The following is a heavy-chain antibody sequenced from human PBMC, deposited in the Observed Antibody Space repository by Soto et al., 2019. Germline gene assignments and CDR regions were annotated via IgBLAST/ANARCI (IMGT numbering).Heavy chain of an antibody. J-gene: IGHJ3*02. V-gene: IGHV5-51*01. CDR2: IYPGDSDT. CDR1: GYTFTNYW. Sequence: PGESLKISCQGYGYTFTNYWIGWVRQMPGKGLEWMGVIYPGDSDTRYCPSFQGQVTISADRSISTVYLQWSSLKASDTAIYYCARNDILTGSPFDIWGQGTTVTVSS. CDR3: ARNDILTGSPFDI. D-gene: IGHD3-9*01.